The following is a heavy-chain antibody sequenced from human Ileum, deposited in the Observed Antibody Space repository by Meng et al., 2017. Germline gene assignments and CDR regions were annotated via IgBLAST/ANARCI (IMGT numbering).Heavy chain of an antibody. J-gene: IGHJ5*02. CDR3: ARENTIFGVVWGSWFDP. D-gene: IGHD3-3*01. CDR2: IYYSGST. V-gene: IGHV4-30-4*01. Sequence: QAHLQESGPGLVKPSQTLSLHCTVSVCFIISCAYYWSWIRQPPGKGLEWIGYIYYSGSTYYNPSLKSRVTISVDTSKNQFSLKLSSVTDADTAVYYCARENTIFGVVWGSWFDPWGQGTLVTVSS. CDR1: VCFIISCAYY.